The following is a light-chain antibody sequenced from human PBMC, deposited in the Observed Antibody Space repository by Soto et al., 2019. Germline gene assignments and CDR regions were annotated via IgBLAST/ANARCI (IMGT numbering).Light chain of an antibody. CDR2: AVS. CDR3: QQSHSTPIT. V-gene: IGKV1-39*01. Sequence: DIPMTQSPSSLSASVGDRVTITCRTSQNIEKYLNWYQQKPGEAPKLLIYAVSNLQTGVPSRFSGSGSATDFILTIASLQPEDFATYYCQQSHSTPITFGQGTRLEIK. J-gene: IGKJ5*01. CDR1: QNIEKY.